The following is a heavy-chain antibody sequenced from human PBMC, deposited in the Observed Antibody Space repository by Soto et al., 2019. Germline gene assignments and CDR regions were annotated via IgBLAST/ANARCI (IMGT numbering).Heavy chain of an antibody. CDR1: GFTFSSYA. D-gene: IGHD4-17*01. V-gene: IGHV3-23*01. J-gene: IGHJ2*01. Sequence: GGSLRLSCAASGFTFSSYAMSWVRQAPGKGLEWVSAISGSGGSTYYADSVKGRFTISRDNSKNTLYLQMNSLRAEDTAVYYCAKDITHLNDYGDYDWYFDLWGRGTLVTVSS. CDR2: ISGSGGST. CDR3: AKDITHLNDYGDYDWYFDL.